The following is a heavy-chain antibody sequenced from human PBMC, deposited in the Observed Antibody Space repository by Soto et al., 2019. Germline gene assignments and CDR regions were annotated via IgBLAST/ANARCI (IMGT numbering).Heavy chain of an antibody. V-gene: IGHV4-34*01. Sequence: QVQLQQWGAGLLKPSETLSLTCAVYGGSFSGYYWSWIRQPPGKGLEWIGEINHSGRTNYTPSLKLRVTIFVDTSKNQLSRTLSAVTAADTAVYYCASNQIVVVPAAINWFDPWGQGTLVTVSS. CDR3: ASNQIVVVPAAINWFDP. D-gene: IGHD2-2*02. CDR1: GGSFSGYY. J-gene: IGHJ5*02. CDR2: INHSGRT.